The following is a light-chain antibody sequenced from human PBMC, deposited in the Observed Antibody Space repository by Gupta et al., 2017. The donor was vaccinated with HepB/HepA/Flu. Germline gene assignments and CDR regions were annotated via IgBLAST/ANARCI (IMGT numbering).Light chain of an antibody. CDR2: GAS. Sequence: DIQMTQSPSFLSASVGDRVTITCRASQDINSYLIWYQQKPGKAPKLLIYGASTLQSGVPSRFSGSGSGTDFTLTISSLQPEDFATYYCQQFNTTPVTFGQGTRLDIK. J-gene: IGKJ5*01. CDR3: QQFNTTPVT. CDR1: QDINSY. V-gene: IGKV1-9*01.